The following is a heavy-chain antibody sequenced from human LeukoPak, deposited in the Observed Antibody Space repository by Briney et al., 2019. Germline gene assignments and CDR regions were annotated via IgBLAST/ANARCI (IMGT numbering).Heavy chain of an antibody. CDR3: ASEAMITFGGVIH. J-gene: IGHJ4*02. CDR1: GGSIGSGDYY. D-gene: IGHD3-16*02. V-gene: IGHV4-30-4*01. CDR2: IYYSGST. Sequence: SETLSLTCTVSGGSIGSGDYYWSWIRQPPGKGLEWIGYIYYSGSTYYNPSLKSRVTISVDTSRNQCSLKLSSVTAADTAVYYCASEAMITFGGVIHWGQGTLVTVSS.